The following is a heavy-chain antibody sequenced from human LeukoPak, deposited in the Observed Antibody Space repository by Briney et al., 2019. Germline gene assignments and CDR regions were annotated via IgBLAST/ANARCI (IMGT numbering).Heavy chain of an antibody. CDR3: ARGHYYDLWHYFDS. D-gene: IGHD3-22*01. V-gene: IGHV3-48*03. J-gene: IGHJ4*02. Sequence: TGGSLRLSCAASGFTFSSYEMNWVRQAPGKVLEWVSYISSSGSTIYYADSVKGRFTISRDNAKHSLYLQMNSLRAEDTAVYYCARGHYYDLWHYFDSWGQGNLVTVSS. CDR1: GFTFSSYE. CDR2: ISSSGSTI.